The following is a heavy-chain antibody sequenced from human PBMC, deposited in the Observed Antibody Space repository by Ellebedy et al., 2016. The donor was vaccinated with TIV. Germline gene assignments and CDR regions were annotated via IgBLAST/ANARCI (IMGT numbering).Heavy chain of an antibody. Sequence: GESLKISXAASGFTFNSYWMTWFRQAPGKGLEWVANINQDGSQENYVDSVKGRFTVSRDNAKNSLYLQMNSLRVEDTAVYYCARDSARGGYPGKYWGQGTLVIVSS. CDR2: INQDGSQE. J-gene: IGHJ4*02. D-gene: IGHD2-15*01. CDR1: GFTFNSYW. CDR3: ARDSARGGYPGKY. V-gene: IGHV3-7*01.